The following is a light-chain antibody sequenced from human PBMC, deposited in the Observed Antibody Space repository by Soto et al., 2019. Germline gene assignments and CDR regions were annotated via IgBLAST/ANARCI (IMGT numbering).Light chain of an antibody. J-gene: IGKJ1*01. CDR1: QSVLYSSNNKNY. V-gene: IGKV4-1*01. CDR2: WAS. Sequence: DIVMTQSPDSLAVSLGERATINCKSSQSVLYSSNNKNYLAWYQQKPGQPPKLLIYWASTRESGVPDRFSGSGSGTDFTLTISSLQAEDVAVYYCQHYNNWPWTLGQGTKVEIK. CDR3: QHYNNWPWT.